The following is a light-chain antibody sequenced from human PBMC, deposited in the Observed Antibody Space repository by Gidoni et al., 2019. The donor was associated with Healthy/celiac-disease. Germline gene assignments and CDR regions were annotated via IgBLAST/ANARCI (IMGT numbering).Light chain of an antibody. CDR1: SSDVGGYHY. CDR2: DVS. V-gene: IGLV2-14*01. J-gene: IGLJ2*01. CDR3: SSYTSSSTRVV. Sequence: QSALTQPASVSGSPGQSITISCTGTSSDVGGYHYLSWYHPHPGKAPKLMIYDVSNRPSGVSNRFSGSKSGNTDSLTISGLQAEDEADYYCSSYTSSSTRVVFGGGTKLTVL.